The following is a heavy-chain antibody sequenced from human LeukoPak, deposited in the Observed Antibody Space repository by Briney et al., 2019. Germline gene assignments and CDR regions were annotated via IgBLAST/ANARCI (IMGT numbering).Heavy chain of an antibody. CDR2: IGFDGGGI. Sequence: GGSLRLSCAASGFAFSSYAINWVRRAPGKGLEWVSTIGFDGGGIHYADSVRGRFTISRDDAKNTLYLQMNSLRAEDAAVYYCARGAGVGSYSDIDYWGQGTLVTVSS. V-gene: IGHV3-23*01. J-gene: IGHJ4*02. CDR1: GFAFSSYA. D-gene: IGHD4-17*01. CDR3: ARGAGVGSYSDIDY.